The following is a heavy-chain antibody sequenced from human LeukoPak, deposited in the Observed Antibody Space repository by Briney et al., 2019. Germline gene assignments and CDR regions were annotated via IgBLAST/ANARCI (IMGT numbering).Heavy chain of an antibody. CDR3: AVYYYDSSGYMS. V-gene: IGHV1-69*05. Sequence: SVKVSCKASGGTFSSYAISWVRQAPGQGLEWMGGIIPIFGTANYAQKFQGRVTITTDESTSTAYMELSGLRSEDTAVYYCAVYYYDSSGYMSWGQGTLVTVSS. J-gene: IGHJ4*02. D-gene: IGHD3-22*01. CDR1: GGTFSSYA. CDR2: IIPIFGTA.